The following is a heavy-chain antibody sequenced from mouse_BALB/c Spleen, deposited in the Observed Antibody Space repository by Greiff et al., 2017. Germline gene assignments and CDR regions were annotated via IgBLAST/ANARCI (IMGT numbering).Heavy chain of an antibody. CDR3: ARIYYVYAMDY. J-gene: IGHJ4*01. D-gene: IGHD1-1*02. Sequence: EVKLVESGPGLVKPSQSLSLTCTVTGYSITSDYAWNWIRQFPGNKLEWMGYISYSGSTSYNPSLKSRISITRDTSKNQFFLQLNSVTTEDTATYYCARIYYVYAMDYWGQGTSVTVSS. V-gene: IGHV3-2*02. CDR2: ISYSGST. CDR1: GYSITSDYA.